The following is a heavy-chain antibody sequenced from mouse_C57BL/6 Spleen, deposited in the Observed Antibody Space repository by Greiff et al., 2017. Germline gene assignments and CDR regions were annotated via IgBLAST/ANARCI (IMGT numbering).Heavy chain of an antibody. CDR2: ISYDGSN. CDR1: GYSITSGYY. V-gene: IGHV3-6*01. Sequence: DVQLQESGPGLVKPSQSLSLTCSVTGYSITSGYYWNWIRQFPGNKLEWMGYISYDGSNNYNPSLKNRISITRDTSKNQFFLKLNSVTTEDTATYYCARGWDYDYYFDYWGQGTTLTVSS. D-gene: IGHD2-4*01. J-gene: IGHJ2*01. CDR3: ARGWDYDYYFDY.